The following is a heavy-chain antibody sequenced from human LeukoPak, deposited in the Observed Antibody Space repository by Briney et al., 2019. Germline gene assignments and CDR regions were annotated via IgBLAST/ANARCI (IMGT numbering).Heavy chain of an antibody. CDR3: ARGVTAGVDF. Sequence: ASVKLSCKASGYTFTTYDINWVRQATGQGLEWMGWVSPNSGNTGYAQKFQGRVTMTRDTSINTAYMELSSLTSEDTAVYFCARGVTAGVDFWGQGTLVTVSS. V-gene: IGHV1-8*01. CDR1: GYTFTTYD. J-gene: IGHJ4*02. D-gene: IGHD6-25*01. CDR2: VSPNSGNT.